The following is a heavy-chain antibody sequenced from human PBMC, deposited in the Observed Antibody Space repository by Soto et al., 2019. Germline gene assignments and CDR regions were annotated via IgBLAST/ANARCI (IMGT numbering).Heavy chain of an antibody. Sequence: QLHLVQSGADVKKPGSSVKVSCKASGGTFSSYAISWVRQTPGQGLEWMGGIIPIYGTTNVEEKFQGRVKVTADESTEHREMSSLTSEDTAVYLCWGRSMTADRDPRVDSDLRDVWGQGTTVSVSS. CDR2: IIPIYGTT. CDR3: WGRSMTADRDPRVDSDLRDV. D-gene: IGHD2-21*02. J-gene: IGHJ6*02. V-gene: IGHV1-69*01. CDR1: GGTFSSYA.